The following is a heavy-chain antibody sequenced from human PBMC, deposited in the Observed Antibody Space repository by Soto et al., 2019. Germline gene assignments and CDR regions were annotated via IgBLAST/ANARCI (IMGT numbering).Heavy chain of an antibody. CDR1: GFTFSSYA. V-gene: IGHV3-23*01. J-gene: IGHJ2*01. CDR3: AISFDYGDLRPWYFDL. Sequence: PGGSLRLSCAASGFTFSSYAMSWVRQAPGKGLEWVSAISGSGGSTYYADSVKGRFTISRDNSKNTLYLQMNSLRAEDTAVYYCAISFDYGDLRPWYFDLWGRGTLVTLSS. CDR2: ISGSGGST. D-gene: IGHD4-17*01.